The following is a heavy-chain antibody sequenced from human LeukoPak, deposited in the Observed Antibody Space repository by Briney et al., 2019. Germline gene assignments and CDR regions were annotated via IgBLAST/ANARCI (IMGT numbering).Heavy chain of an antibody. Sequence: GASVKVSCKASGYTFTSYAMHWVRQAPGQRLEWMGWINTNTGNPTYAQGFTGRFVFSLDTSVSTAYLQISSLKAEDTAVYYCARDAELSYGSGSYWMPHSFDYWGQGTLVTVSS. V-gene: IGHV7-4-1*02. D-gene: IGHD3-10*01. J-gene: IGHJ4*02. CDR2: INTNTGNP. CDR3: ARDAELSYGSGSYWMPHSFDY. CDR1: GYTFTSYA.